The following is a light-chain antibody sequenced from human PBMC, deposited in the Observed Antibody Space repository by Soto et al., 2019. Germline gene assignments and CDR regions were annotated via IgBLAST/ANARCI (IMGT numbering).Light chain of an antibody. CDR3: QSSDSSMSRI. Sequence: QSALTQPPSVSGAPGQRVTISCTGSSSNIGAGFDVHWYQQLPGTAPRLVIYGNTNRPSGVPDRFSGSKSGTSASLAITGLQAEDEADYYCQSSDSSMSRIFGTGTKVTVL. V-gene: IGLV1-40*01. CDR1: SSNIGAGFD. J-gene: IGLJ1*01. CDR2: GNT.